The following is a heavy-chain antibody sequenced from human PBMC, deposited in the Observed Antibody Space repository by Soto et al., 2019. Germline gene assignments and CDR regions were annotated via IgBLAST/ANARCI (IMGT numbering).Heavy chain of an antibody. CDR1: GGSISSYY. V-gene: IGHV4-59*08. D-gene: IGHD5-18*01. J-gene: IGHJ4*02. CDR3: ARQESVQLRPFDY. Sequence: PSETLSLTCTVSGGSISSYYWSWIRQPPGKGLEWIGYIYYSGSTNYNPSLTSRVTISVDTSKNQFSLKLSSVTAADTAVYYCARQESVQLRPFDYWGQGTLVTVSS. CDR2: IYYSGST.